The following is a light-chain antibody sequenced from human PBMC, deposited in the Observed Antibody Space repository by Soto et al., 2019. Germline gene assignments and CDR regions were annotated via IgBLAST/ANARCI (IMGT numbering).Light chain of an antibody. CDR2: DVS. V-gene: IGLV2-14*01. CDR3: SSYTSSDTYV. J-gene: IGLJ1*01. Sequence: QSALTQPASVSGSPGQSITISCIGTSSDIGGYNYVSWFQQHPDKAPKLMINDVSNRPSGVSIRFSGSKSGNTASLTISELQAEDEADYYCSSYTSSDTYVFGTGTQLTVL. CDR1: SSDIGGYNY.